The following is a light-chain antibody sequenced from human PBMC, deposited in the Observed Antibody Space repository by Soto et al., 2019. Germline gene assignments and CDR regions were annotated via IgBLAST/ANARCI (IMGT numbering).Light chain of an antibody. CDR1: NGHSNYA. CDR2: VNTDGTY. J-gene: IGLJ2*01. V-gene: IGLV4-69*01. CDR3: QTRDSGFEVV. Sequence: QLVLTQSPSASASLGASVKLTCALTNGHSNYAIAWLHQQPEKGPRYLIMVNTDGTYITGDGVHARFSGSSSGAERYLTISSLQSEDEGDYYCQTRDSGFEVVFGGGTKLTVL.